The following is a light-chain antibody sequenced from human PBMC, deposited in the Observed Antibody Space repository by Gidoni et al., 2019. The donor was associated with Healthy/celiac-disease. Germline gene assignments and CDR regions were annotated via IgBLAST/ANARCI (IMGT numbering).Light chain of an antibody. CDR3: QQYNNWPMYT. CDR1: QSVNSN. J-gene: IGKJ2*01. CDR2: GAS. V-gene: IGKV3-15*01. Sequence: EIVMTPSPATLSVSPGERATLSCRASQSVNSNLAWYQQKPGQAPRLLIYGASTRATGIPARFSGSGSGTEVTLTISSLQSEDFAVYYCQQYNNWPMYTFGQGTKLEIK.